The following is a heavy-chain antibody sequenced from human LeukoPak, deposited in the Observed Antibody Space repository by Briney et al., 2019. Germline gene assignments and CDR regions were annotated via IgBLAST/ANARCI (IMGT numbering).Heavy chain of an antibody. CDR1: GFTYSSYS. V-gene: IGHV3-21*01. CDR3: SVVRGVIIY. J-gene: IGHJ4*02. CDR2: ISTSSYI. D-gene: IGHD3-10*01. Sequence: GGSLRLSCAASGFTYSSYSMNWVRQAPGKGLEWVSFISTSSYIYYADSVKGRFTMSRDNAKNSLYLQMNSLRAEDTAVYYCSVVRGVIIYWGQGTLVTVSS.